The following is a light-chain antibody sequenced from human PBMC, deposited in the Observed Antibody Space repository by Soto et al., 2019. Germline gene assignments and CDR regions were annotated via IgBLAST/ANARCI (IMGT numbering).Light chain of an antibody. J-gene: IGKJ1*01. Sequence: DIVMTQSPDSLAVSLGERATINCKSSQSLLWSSNNKSYVAWYQQRPGQPPKLLIYWASTRESGVPDRFSGSDSVTDFTLTISSLQAEDVAVYYCQQYYTTPVTFGQGTKVEIK. CDR1: QSLLWSSNNKSY. V-gene: IGKV4-1*01. CDR2: WAS. CDR3: QQYYTTPVT.